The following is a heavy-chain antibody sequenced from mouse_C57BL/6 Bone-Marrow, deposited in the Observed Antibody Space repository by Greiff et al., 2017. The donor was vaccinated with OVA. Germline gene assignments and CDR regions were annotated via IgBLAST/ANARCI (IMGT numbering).Heavy chain of an antibody. Sequence: QVQLQQPGAELVKPGASVKMSCKASGYTFTSYWITWVKQRPGHGLEWIGDIYPGSGSTNYNEKFKSKATLTVDTSSSTAYMQLSSLTSEDSAVYYGARCYYYGSSLYYFDYWGQGTTLTVSS. J-gene: IGHJ2*01. CDR2: IYPGSGST. D-gene: IGHD1-1*01. CDR1: GYTFTSYW. V-gene: IGHV1-55*01. CDR3: ARCYYYGSSLYYFDY.